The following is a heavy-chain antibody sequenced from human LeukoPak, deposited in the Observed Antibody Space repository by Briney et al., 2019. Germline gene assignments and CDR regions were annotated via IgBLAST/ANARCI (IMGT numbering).Heavy chain of an antibody. Sequence: GGSLRLSCAASGFTLSDYSMNWVRQAPGKGLEWVSYISSTSAGIYYADSVKGRFTISRDNAKNSLYLQMNSLRAEDTAVYYCARDRGLDYWGQGTLVTVSS. CDR3: ARDRGLDY. CDR2: ISSTSAGI. CDR1: GFTLSDYS. V-gene: IGHV3-48*04. J-gene: IGHJ4*02.